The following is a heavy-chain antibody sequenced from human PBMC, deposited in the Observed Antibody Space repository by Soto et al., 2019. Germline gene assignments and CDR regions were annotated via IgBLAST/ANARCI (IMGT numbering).Heavy chain of an antibody. CDR3: AASSVALNFDY. CDR1: GFTFTSSA. D-gene: IGHD6-19*01. J-gene: IGHJ4*02. CDR2: IVVGSGNT. V-gene: IGHV1-58*01. Sequence: ASVKVSCKASGFTFTSSAAQWVRQARGQRLEWIGWIVVGSGNTNYAQKFQERVTITRDMSTSTAYMELSSLRSEDTAVYYCAASSVALNFDYWGQGTLVTVSS.